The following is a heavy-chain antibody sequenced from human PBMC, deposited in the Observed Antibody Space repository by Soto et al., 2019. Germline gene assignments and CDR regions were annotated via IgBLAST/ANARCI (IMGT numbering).Heavy chain of an antibody. J-gene: IGHJ4*02. D-gene: IGHD3-10*01. CDR2: VFYSGAT. CDR1: GGSINDYY. CDR3: ARAGFSYGHLLF. V-gene: IGHV4-30-4*01. Sequence: PSETLSLTCTVSGGSINDYYWNWIRQPPGKGLEWIGYVFYSGATNYSPSLKSRAAISMDTSKNQFSLSLTSVTAADTAVYYCARAGFSYGHLLFWGQGIRVTVSS.